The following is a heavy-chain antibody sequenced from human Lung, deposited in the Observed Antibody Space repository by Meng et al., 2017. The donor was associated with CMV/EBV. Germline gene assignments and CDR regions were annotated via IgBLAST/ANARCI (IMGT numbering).Heavy chain of an antibody. D-gene: IGHD3-16*01. J-gene: IGHJ4*02. CDR2: IDSDGSST. CDR1: GFTFSSYW. V-gene: IGHV3-74*01. CDR3: TRDGDYYDATLH. Sequence: GESLKISCAASGFTFSSYWMHWVRQAPGKGLEWVSRIDSDGSSTTYAESVKGRFTISRDNAKNTLFLQVISLRAEDTAVYYCTRDGDYYDATLHWGQGSXVTVSS.